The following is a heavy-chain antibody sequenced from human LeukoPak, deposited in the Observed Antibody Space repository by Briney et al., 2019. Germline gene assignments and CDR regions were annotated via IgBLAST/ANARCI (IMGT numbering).Heavy chain of an antibody. V-gene: IGHV1-2*06. J-gene: IGHJ4*02. CDR3: ARALRVGATWGMGY. Sequence: GASVKVSCKASGYTFTGYYMHWVRQAPGQGLEWMGRINPNSGGTNYAQKFQGRVTMTRDTSISTAYMELSRLRSDDTAVYHCARALRVGATWGMGYWGQGTLVTVSS. D-gene: IGHD1-26*01. CDR1: GYTFTGYY. CDR2: INPNSGGT.